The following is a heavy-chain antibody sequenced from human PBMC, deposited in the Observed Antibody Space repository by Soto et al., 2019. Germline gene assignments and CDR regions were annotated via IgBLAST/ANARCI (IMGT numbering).Heavy chain of an antibody. CDR1: GDSVSSNSAA. D-gene: IGHD3-16*01. V-gene: IGHV6-1*01. CDR2: TYYRSKWYN. J-gene: IGHJ6*03. CDR3: ARDSVLTFYPYYYYYMDG. Sequence: PSQTLSLTCAISGDSVSSNSAAWNWIRQSPSRGLEWLGRTYYRSKWYNDYAVSVKSRITINPDTSKNQFSLQLNSVTPEDTAVYYCARDSVLTFYPYYYYYMDGWGKGTKVTVS.